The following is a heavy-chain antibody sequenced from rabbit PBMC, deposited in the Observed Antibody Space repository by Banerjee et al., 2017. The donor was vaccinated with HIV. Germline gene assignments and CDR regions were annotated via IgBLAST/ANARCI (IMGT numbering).Heavy chain of an antibody. J-gene: IGHJ3*01. D-gene: IGHD4-1*01. CDR2: TDTGSGGNT. Sequence: QLEESGGGLVKPGGCLELFCKASGFTLSSSYWICWVRQAPGKRLEWIGCTDTGSGGNTYYASWAKGRFTISKTSSTTVTLQMTSLTAADTASYFCARDLAGVIGWNFGLWGQGTLVTVS. CDR1: GFTLSSSYW. CDR3: ARDLAGVIGWNFGL. V-gene: IGHV1S45*01.